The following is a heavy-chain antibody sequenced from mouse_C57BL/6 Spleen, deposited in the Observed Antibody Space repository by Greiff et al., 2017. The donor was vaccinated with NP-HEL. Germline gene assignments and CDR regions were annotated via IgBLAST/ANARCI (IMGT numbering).Heavy chain of an antibody. CDR1: GYTFTDYN. Sequence: DVKLQESGPELVKPGASVKIPCKASGYTFTDYNMDWVKQSHGKSLEWIGDINPNNGGTIYNQKFKGKATLTVDKSSSTAYMELRSLTSEDTAVYYCARRGFDSNYFPWYFDVWGTGTTVTVSS. CDR3: ARRGFDSNYFPWYFDV. D-gene: IGHD2-5*01. V-gene: IGHV1-18*01. J-gene: IGHJ1*03. CDR2: INPNNGGT.